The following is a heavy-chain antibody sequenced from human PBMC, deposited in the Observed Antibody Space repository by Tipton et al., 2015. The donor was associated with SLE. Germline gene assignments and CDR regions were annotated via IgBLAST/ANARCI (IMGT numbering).Heavy chain of an antibody. D-gene: IGHD1-1*01. CDR1: GGSISGYY. J-gene: IGHJ4*02. CDR2: INHSGST. Sequence: TLSLTCTVSGGSISGYYRSWIRQPPGKGLEWIGEINHSGSTNYNPSLKSRVTISEDTSKNQFSLKLSSVTAADTAVYYCARGVLRPFDYWGQGTLVTVSS. V-gene: IGHV4-34*01. CDR3: ARGVLRPFDY.